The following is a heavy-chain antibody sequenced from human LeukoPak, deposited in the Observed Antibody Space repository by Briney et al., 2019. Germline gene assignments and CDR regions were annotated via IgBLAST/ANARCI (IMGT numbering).Heavy chain of an antibody. D-gene: IGHD2-15*01. CDR2: ISSSSSYT. CDR1: GFIFSDYY. Sequence: GGSLRLSCAASGFIFSDYYMSWIRQAPGKGLEWVSYISSSSSYTNYADSVKGRFTISRDNAKNSLYLQMNSLRAEDTAVYYCARDYCSGGSCYSDYWGQGTLVTVSS. J-gene: IGHJ4*02. CDR3: ARDYCSGGSCYSDY. V-gene: IGHV3-11*06.